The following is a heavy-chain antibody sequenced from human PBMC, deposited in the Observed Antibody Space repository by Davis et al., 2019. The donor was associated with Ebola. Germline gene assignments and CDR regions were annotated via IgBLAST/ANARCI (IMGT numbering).Heavy chain of an antibody. J-gene: IGHJ4*02. CDR1: GVTFSNYY. CDR3: ARAAPNYGNSNLVGGSDS. V-gene: IGHV3-11*01. CDR2: SVSSGSIT. Sequence: SPNIYCAASGVTFSNYYMSSIRQAPVKGMEWVSYSVSSGSITYHADPVKGRFTISRDNAKNSLHLQMNSLRAEDTAVYYCARAAPNYGNSNLVGGSDSWGQGTLVTVTS. D-gene: IGHD3-16*01.